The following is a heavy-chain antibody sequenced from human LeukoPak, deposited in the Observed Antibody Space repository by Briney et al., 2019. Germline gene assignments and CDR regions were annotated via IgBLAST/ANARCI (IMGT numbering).Heavy chain of an antibody. V-gene: IGHV4-59*01. J-gene: IGHJ6*03. CDR1: GCPISSYY. CDR2: IYYSGST. CDR3: ARGLAQYYYYYMDV. Sequence: SETLSLTCTVSGCPISSYYWSWIRQPPGKGLEWIGYIYYSGSTNYNPSLKSRVTISVDTSKNQFSLKLSSVTAADTAVYYCARGLAQYYYYYMDVWGKGTTVTVSS.